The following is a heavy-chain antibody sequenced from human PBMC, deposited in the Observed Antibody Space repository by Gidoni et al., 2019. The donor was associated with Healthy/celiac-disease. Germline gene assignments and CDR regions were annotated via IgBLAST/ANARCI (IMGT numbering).Heavy chain of an antibody. J-gene: IGHJ6*02. V-gene: IGHV1-69*01. CDR1: GGTFSSYA. CDR3: ARDDGVCCRGLRYYYYYGMDV. CDR2: IIPIFGTA. Sequence: QVQLVQSGAEVKKPGSSVKVSCKASGGTFSSYAISWVRQAPGQGLEWMGGIIPIFGTANYAQKFQGRVTITADESTSTAYMELSSLRSEDTAVYYCARDDGVCCRGLRYYYYYGMDVWGQGTTVTVSS. D-gene: IGHD2-8*01.